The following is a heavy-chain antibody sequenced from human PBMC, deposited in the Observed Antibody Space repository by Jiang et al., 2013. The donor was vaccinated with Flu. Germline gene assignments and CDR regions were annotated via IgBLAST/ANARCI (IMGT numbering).Heavy chain of an antibody. D-gene: IGHD6-13*01. J-gene: IGHJ4*02. Sequence: VVQPGRSLRLSCAASGFAFSNYGMHWVRQAPGKGLEWVAVISYDGSNKYYADSVKGRFTISRDNSKNTLYLQMNSLRAEDTAVYYCAKDNYSSTWYCDYWGQGTLVTVSS. CDR3: AKDNYSSTWYCDY. CDR1: GFAFSNYG. CDR2: ISYDGSNK. V-gene: IGHV3-30*18.